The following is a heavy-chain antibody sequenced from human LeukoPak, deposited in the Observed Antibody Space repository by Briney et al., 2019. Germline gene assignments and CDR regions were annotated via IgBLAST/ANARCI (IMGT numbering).Heavy chain of an antibody. V-gene: IGHV3-7*01. CDR1: GFTFNSYW. CDR3: ASKQGDY. CDR2: INPDGSGK. Sequence: GGSLRLSCEASGFTFNSYWMIWVRQAPGKGLEWVANINPDGSGKYYVDSVKGRFTISRDNAKKSLYLQMNSLRAEDTAVYYCASKQGDYWGQGTLVTVSS. J-gene: IGHJ4*02.